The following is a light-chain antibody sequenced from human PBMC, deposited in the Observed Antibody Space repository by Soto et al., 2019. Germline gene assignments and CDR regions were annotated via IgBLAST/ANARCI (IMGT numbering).Light chain of an antibody. Sequence: SALTQPASVSGSPGQSITISCTGTSSDVGRYNYVSWYQQHPGKAPKLMIYEVSNRPSGVSNRFSGSKSGNTASLTISGLQAEDEADYYCSSYTSSSTLGVFGGGTKLTVL. CDR3: SSYTSSSTLGV. J-gene: IGLJ3*02. CDR2: EVS. CDR1: SSDVGRYNY. V-gene: IGLV2-14*01.